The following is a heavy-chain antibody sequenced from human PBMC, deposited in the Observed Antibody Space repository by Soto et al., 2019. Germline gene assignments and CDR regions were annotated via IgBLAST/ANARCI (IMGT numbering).Heavy chain of an antibody. CDR3: AKEVLCGGGSCSWSEGFDY. V-gene: IGHV3-30*18. Sequence: QVQLVESGGGVVQPGRSLRLSCAASGFIFSSYGMHWVRQAPGKGLEWVAVISYEGSHTYYADSVKGRFTITRDNSKNTLYLQMNGLRPEDTAVYYWAKEVLCGGGSCSWSEGFDYWGQGTLLTVSS. D-gene: IGHD2-15*01. CDR2: ISYEGSHT. CDR1: GFIFSSYG. J-gene: IGHJ4*02.